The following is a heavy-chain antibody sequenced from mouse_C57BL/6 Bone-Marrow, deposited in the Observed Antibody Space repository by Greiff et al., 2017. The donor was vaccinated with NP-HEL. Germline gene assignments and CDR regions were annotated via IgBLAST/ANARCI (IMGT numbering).Heavy chain of an antibody. CDR1: GYTFTNYW. Sequence: QVQLQQSGAELVRPGTSVKMSCKASGYTFTNYWIGWAKQRPGHGLEWIGDIYPGGGYTNYNEKFKGKATLTADKSSSTAYMQFSSLTSEDSAIYYCARSSYYYGSNLDYWGQGTTLTVSS. CDR3: ARSSYYYGSNLDY. CDR2: IYPGGGYT. D-gene: IGHD1-1*01. J-gene: IGHJ2*01. V-gene: IGHV1-63*01.